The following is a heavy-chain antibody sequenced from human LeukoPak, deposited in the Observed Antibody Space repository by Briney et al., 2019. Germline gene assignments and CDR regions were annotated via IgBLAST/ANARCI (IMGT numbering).Heavy chain of an antibody. CDR2: INPNSGGT. CDR1: GYTFTGYY. V-gene: IGHV1-2*02. D-gene: IGHD3-16*02. CDR3: ARDSGPYVWGSYRYMVY. Sequence: ASVKVSCKASGYTFTGYYMHWVRQAPGQGLEWIGWINPNSGGTNYAQKFQGRVTMTRDTSISTAYMELSRLRSDDTAVYYCARDSGPYVWGSYRYMVYWGQGTLVTVSS. J-gene: IGHJ4*02.